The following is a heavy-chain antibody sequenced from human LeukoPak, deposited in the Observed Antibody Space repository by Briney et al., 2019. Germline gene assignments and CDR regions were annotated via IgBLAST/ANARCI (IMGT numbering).Heavy chain of an antibody. CDR2: ISGSGGST. J-gene: IGHJ6*02. D-gene: IGHD2-2*01. CDR3: AKDRLVPTASTRTVHMDV. CDR1: GFTFSSYA. V-gene: IGHV3-23*01. Sequence: GGSLRLSCAASGFTFSSYAMSWVRQAPGKGLEWVSAISGSGGSTYYADSVKGRFIISRDNAKNSLFLQMNSLRDEDTAVYYCAKDRLVPTASTRTVHMDVWGQGTTVTVSS.